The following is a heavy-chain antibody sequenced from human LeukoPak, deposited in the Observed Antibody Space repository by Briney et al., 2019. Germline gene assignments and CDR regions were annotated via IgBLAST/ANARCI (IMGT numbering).Heavy chain of an antibody. CDR1: GGSISSYY. CDR3: ARAEVEMATPAGRRYAFDI. V-gene: IGHV4-59*01. D-gene: IGHD5-24*01. J-gene: IGHJ3*02. Sequence: SETLSLTCTVSGGSISSYYWSWLRQPPGKGLEWIGYIYYSGSTNYNPSLKSRVTISVDTSKNQFSLKLSSVTAADTAVYYCARAEVEMATPAGRRYAFDIWGQGTMVTVSS. CDR2: IYYSGST.